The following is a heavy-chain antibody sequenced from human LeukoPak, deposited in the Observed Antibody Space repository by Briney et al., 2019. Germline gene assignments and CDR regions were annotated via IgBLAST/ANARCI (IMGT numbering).Heavy chain of an antibody. Sequence: GGSLRLSCEASGFSFDDYGMSWVRQSTGKGLEWVSAITNWNGGSTGYADSVRGRFTISRDNAKNSLYLQMNSLRAEDTALYYCARCSRSSTDCYSAFDIWGQGTIVTVSS. CDR1: GFSFDDYG. CDR3: ARCSRSSTDCYSAFDI. CDR2: ITNWNGGST. J-gene: IGHJ3*02. V-gene: IGHV3-20*04. D-gene: IGHD2-2*02.